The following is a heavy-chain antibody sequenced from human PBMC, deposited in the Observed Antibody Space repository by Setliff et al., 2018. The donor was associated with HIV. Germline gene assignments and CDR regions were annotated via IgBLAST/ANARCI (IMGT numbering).Heavy chain of an antibody. Sequence: PGGSLRLSCAASGFTFSDYYMSWIRQAPGKGLEWVSYISSRGSTIYYADSVKGRFTISRDNAKNSLYLQMNSLRPEDTAVYYCARSQLSLLYCSGGNCYTDYWGQGTLVTVSS. V-gene: IGHV3-11*04. D-gene: IGHD2-15*01. J-gene: IGHJ4*02. CDR3: ARSQLSLLYCSGGNCYTDY. CDR1: GFTFSDYY. CDR2: ISSRGSTI.